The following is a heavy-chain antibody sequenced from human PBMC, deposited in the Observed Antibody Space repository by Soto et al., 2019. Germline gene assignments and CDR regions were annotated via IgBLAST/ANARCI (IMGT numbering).Heavy chain of an antibody. V-gene: IGHV4-31*03. Sequence: PSETLSLTCTVSGVSIISGGYYWSLIRQHPGKGLEWIGYIYYSGSTYYNPSLKSRVTISVDTSKNQFSLKLSSVTAADTAVYYCARDLENSIYYCGQGTLVTVSS. CDR3: ARDLENSIYY. CDR1: GVSIISGGYY. D-gene: IGHD3-3*02. J-gene: IGHJ4*02. CDR2: IYYSGST.